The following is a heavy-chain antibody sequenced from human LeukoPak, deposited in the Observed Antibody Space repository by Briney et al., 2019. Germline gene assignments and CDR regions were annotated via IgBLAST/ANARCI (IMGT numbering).Heavy chain of an antibody. CDR3: ARDLTTVTTFGMDV. J-gene: IGHJ6*02. CDR2: INAGNGNT. CDR1: GYTFTSYA. Sequence: ASVKVSCKASGYTFTSYAMHWVRQAPGQRLEWMGWINAGNGNTKYSQKFQGRVTITRDTSASIAYMELSSLRSEDTAVYYCARDLTTVTTFGMDVWGQGTTVTVSS. V-gene: IGHV1-3*01. D-gene: IGHD4-17*01.